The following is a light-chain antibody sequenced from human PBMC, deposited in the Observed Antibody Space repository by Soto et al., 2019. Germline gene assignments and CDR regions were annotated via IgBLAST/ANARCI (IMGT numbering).Light chain of an antibody. J-gene: IGLJ1*01. CDR1: SSDVGSYNY. CDR3: SSYTTSETRV. Sequence: QSALTQPASVSGSPGEWITISCTGTSSDVGSYNYVSWYQHHPGKVPKLMIYDVSSRPSGVSNRFSGSKSGNTASLTISGLQTEDEADYYCSSYTTSETRVFGTGTKVTVL. V-gene: IGLV2-14*03. CDR2: DVS.